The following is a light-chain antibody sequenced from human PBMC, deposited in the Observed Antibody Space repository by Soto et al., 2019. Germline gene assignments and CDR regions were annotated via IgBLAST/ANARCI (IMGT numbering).Light chain of an antibody. Sequence: EIVMTPAPATLSVSPGERATLSCRASQSVSSNLAWYQQKPGQAPRLLIYGASTTATGIPGRCSGSGSGTEFSLTISSLQSEDFAVYYCQQYNNWLTFGQGTKLEIK. V-gene: IGKV3-15*01. CDR3: QQYNNWLT. CDR1: QSVSSN. J-gene: IGKJ2*01. CDR2: GAS.